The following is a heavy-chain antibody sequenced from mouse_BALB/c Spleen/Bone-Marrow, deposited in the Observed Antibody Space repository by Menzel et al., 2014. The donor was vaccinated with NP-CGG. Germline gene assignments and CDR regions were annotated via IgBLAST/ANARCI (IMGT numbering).Heavy chain of an antibody. CDR1: GYTFTNYY. Sequence: VKLVESGAELVKPGASVKLSCKASGYTFTNYYTYWVKQRPGQGLEWIGEINPSNGGPNFNEKSKSKATLTVDKSSSTAYMQLSSLTSEDSAVYYCTRARPGGFAYWGQGTLVTVSA. D-gene: IGHD4-1*01. V-gene: IGHV1S81*02. CDR3: TRARPGGFAY. J-gene: IGHJ3*01. CDR2: INPSNGGP.